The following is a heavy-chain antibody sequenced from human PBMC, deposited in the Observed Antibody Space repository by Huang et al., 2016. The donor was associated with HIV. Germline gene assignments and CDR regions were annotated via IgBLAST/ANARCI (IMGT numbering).Heavy chain of an antibody. Sequence: QLQLQESGPGLVKPSETLSLTCTVSGGSIRSDNYYWGWIRQPPGKGLEWIGSIYYSGSTNNNPSLKRRVTITVDTSKNHFSLRMRSVTAADTAVYYCARLPGSITMIRGVITDPYWGQGTLVTVSS. CDR2: IYYSGST. J-gene: IGHJ4*02. D-gene: IGHD3-10*01. V-gene: IGHV4-39*02. CDR3: ARLPGSITMIRGVITDPY. CDR1: GGSIRSDNYY.